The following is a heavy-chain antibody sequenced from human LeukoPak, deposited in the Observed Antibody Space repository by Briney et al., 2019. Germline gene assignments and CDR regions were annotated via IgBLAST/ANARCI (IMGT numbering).Heavy chain of an antibody. CDR1: GFTFSSYE. CDR3: ARDLGSGYNYFDY. Sequence: GGSLRLSCAASGFTFSSYEMNWVRQAPGKGLEWVSYISSSGSTIYYADSVKGRFTISRDNSKNTLYLQMNSLRAEDTAVHYCARDLGSGYNYFDYWGQGTLVTVSS. CDR2: ISSSGSTI. V-gene: IGHV3-48*03. D-gene: IGHD3-22*01. J-gene: IGHJ4*02.